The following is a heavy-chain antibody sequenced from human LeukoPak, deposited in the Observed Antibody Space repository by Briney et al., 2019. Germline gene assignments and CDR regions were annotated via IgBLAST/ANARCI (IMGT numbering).Heavy chain of an antibody. CDR2: ISYDGSNK. CDR3: ARGYYDSSGYYYFDY. J-gene: IGHJ4*02. CDR1: GFTFSSYA. Sequence: PGGSLRLSCAASGFTFSSYAMHWVRQAPGKGLEWVAVISYDGSNKYYADSVKGRFTISRDNSKNTLYLQMNSLRTEDTAVYYCARGYYDSSGYYYFDYWGQETLVTVSS. V-gene: IGHV3-30*01. D-gene: IGHD3-22*01.